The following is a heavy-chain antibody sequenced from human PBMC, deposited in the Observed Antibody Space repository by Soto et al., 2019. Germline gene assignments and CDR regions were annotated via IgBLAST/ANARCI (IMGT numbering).Heavy chain of an antibody. J-gene: IGHJ6*02. Sequence: KPSETLSLTCTVSGGSVSSGSYYWSWIRQPPGKGLDWIGYIYYSGSTNYNPSLKSRVTISVDTSKNQFSLKLSSVTAADTAVYYCASPSVQRERDYYSGYGMGGMDVWGQGTTVTVSS. CDR1: GGSVSSGSYY. V-gene: IGHV4-61*01. CDR2: IYYSGST. CDR3: ASPSVQRERDYYSGYGMGGMDV. D-gene: IGHD5-12*01.